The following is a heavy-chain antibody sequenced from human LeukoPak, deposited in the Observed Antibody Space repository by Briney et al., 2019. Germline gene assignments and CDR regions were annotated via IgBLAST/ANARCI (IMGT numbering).Heavy chain of an antibody. Sequence: SETLSLTCTVSGGSVSSGYYYWSWIRQPPGMGLEWIGCIFYSGSTDYNSSLKSRVTMSVDTSKNQFSLKLISVTAADTAVYYCADDYGDRGQGTLVTVSS. V-gene: IGHV4-61*01. D-gene: IGHD4-17*01. J-gene: IGHJ4*02. CDR1: GGSVSSGYYY. CDR3: ADDYGD. CDR2: IFYSGST.